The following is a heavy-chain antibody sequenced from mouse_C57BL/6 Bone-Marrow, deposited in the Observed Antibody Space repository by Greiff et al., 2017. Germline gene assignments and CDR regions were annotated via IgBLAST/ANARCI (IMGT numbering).Heavy chain of an antibody. D-gene: IGHD1-1*01. Sequence: QVQLQQPGAELVRPGTSVKLSCKASGYTFTSYWMHWVKQRPGQGLEWIGVIDPSDSYTNYNQKFKGKATLTVDTSSSTAYMKLSSLTSEDSAVYYCARDYGSSPSYWYFDVWGTGTTVTVSS. J-gene: IGHJ1*03. CDR2: IDPSDSYT. V-gene: IGHV1-59*01. CDR1: GYTFTSYW. CDR3: ARDYGSSPSYWYFDV.